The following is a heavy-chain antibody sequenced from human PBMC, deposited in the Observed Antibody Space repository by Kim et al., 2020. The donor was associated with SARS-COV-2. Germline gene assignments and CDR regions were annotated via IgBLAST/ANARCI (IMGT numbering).Heavy chain of an antibody. D-gene: IGHD1-26*01. CDR2: IYSGGSST. Sequence: GGSLRLSCAASGFTFSSYAMSWVRQAPGKGLEWVSVIYSGGSSTYYADSVKGRYTISRDNSKNTLYLQMNSLRDEDTAVYYCAKDGGYYLAWGQGTLVTVSS. J-gene: IGHJ5*02. V-gene: IGHV3-23*03. CDR3: AKDGGYYLA. CDR1: GFTFSSYA.